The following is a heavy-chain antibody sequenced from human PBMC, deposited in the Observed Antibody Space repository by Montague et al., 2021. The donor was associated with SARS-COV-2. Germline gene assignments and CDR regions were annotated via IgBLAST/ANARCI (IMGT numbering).Heavy chain of an antibody. CDR2: VADSGST. J-gene: IGHJ4*01. CDR1: AGSISSSSYN. V-gene: IGHV4-39*07. Sequence: SETLSLTCSVSAGSISSSSYNWSWNRQPQGMDREGIMTVADSGSTSYNPSLKSRVTISVDTPKNQFSLKLSSVTAADTAVYYCAGSLSGNQERGDYWGQGTLVPVSP. D-gene: IGHD1-26*01. CDR3: AGSLSGNQERGDY.